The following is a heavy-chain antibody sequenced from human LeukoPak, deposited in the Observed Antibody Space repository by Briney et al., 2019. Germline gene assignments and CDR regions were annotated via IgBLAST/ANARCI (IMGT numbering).Heavy chain of an antibody. V-gene: IGHV4-39*02. CDR3: VRHDGRGGATMGAFDS. Sequence: SETLSLTCAVSAGSFISSSHHWGWIRQSPGKGLEWIGTVYYGRTTYYNPSLDGRVTISLDTSANHFSLQLNSVTAADTAVYYCVRHDGRGGATMGAFDSWGQGSLVTVSS. CDR1: AGSFISSSHH. J-gene: IGHJ5*01. D-gene: IGHD5-12*01. CDR2: VYYGRTT.